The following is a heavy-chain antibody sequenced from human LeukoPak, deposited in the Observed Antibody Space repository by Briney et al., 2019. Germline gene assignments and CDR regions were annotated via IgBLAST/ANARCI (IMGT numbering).Heavy chain of an antibody. D-gene: IGHD2-2*01. V-gene: IGHV3-21*01. Sequence: GGSLRLSCVXSGFTFSSYTMNWVRQAPGKGVEWVSSISSNSSYIYYADSVKGRFTISRDNAKNSLYLQMNSLRAEDTAVYYCARRRTRYCSSTSCYPTFYFDYWGQGTLVTVSS. CDR2: ISSNSSYI. CDR1: GFTFSSYT. J-gene: IGHJ4*02. CDR3: ARRRTRYCSSTSCYPTFYFDY.